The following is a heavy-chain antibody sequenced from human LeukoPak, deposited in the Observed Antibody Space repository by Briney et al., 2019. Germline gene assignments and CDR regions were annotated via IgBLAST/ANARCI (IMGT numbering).Heavy chain of an antibody. CDR3: ARESCTSTSCPAIPGYSSGWFHYDY. J-gene: IGHJ4*02. D-gene: IGHD6-19*01. Sequence: ASVKVSCKASGYTFTSYGISGVRQAPGQGFEWMGWISTFNGNINYAQKLQGRVTMTTDTSTTTASMELGRMRSDDTAVYYCARESCTSTSCPAIPGYSSGWFHYDYWGQGTLVTVSS. CDR2: ISTFNGNI. V-gene: IGHV1-18*01. CDR1: GYTFTSYG.